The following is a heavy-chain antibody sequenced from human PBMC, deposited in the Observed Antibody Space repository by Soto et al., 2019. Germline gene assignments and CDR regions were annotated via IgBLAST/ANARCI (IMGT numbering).Heavy chain of an antibody. Sequence: SETLSLTCAVYGGSFSGYYWSWIRQPPGKGLEWIGEINHSGSTNYNPSLKSRVTISVDTSKNQFSLKLSSVTAADTAVYYCARAYSSSSAFGAFDIWGQGTMVTVSS. CDR1: GGSFSGYY. D-gene: IGHD6-6*01. CDR2: INHSGST. CDR3: ARAYSSSSAFGAFDI. V-gene: IGHV4-34*01. J-gene: IGHJ3*02.